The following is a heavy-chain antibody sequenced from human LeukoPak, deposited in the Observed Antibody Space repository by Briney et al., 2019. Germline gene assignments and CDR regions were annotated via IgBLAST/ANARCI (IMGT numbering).Heavy chain of an antibody. J-gene: IGHJ5*02. Sequence: GGSLRLSCAASGFTFSNYWMHWVRQAPGKGLVWVSRINSDGTTTTYADSVKGRFTISRGNAKNTLYLQMNSLRVEDTAVYYCARDPHGYWWFDPWGQGTLVTVSS. CDR1: GFTFSNYW. CDR3: ARDPHGYWWFDP. V-gene: IGHV3-74*01. D-gene: IGHD5-18*01. CDR2: INSDGTTT.